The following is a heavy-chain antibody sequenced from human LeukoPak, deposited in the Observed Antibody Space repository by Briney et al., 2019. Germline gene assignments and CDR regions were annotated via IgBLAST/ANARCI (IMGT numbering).Heavy chain of an antibody. CDR2: ISGSGVST. V-gene: IGHV3-23*01. D-gene: IGHD6-19*01. Sequence: GGSLRLSCAASGFTFSSYATSWVRQAPGKGLEWVSGISGSGVSTYYADSVKGRFTISRDNSKNTVYLQMNSLRAEDTAVYYCAKDRAVAGTSGPRGNDYWGQGTLVTVSS. CDR3: AKDRAVAGTSGPRGNDY. CDR1: GFTFSSYA. J-gene: IGHJ4*02.